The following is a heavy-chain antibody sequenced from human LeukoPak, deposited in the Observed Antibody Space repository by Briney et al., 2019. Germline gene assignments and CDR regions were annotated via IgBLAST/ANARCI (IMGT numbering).Heavy chain of an antibody. CDR2: IIPIFGTA. D-gene: IGHD6-19*01. J-gene: IGHJ2*01. CDR1: GGTFSSYA. Sequence: ASVKVSCKASGGTFSSYAISWVRQAPGQGLEWMGGIIPIFGTANYAQKFQGRVTITADESTSTAYMELSSLRSEDTAVYYCARDGVYSSGWSNSYFDLWGRGTLVTVSS. CDR3: ARDGVYSSGWSNSYFDL. V-gene: IGHV1-69*01.